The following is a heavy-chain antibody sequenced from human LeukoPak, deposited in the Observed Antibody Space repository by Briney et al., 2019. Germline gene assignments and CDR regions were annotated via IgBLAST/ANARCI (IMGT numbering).Heavy chain of an antibody. V-gene: IGHV3-23*01. CDR3: AKGRGTAVTSAANY. CDR2: ISGSGDNT. CDR1: GFTFSSYG. D-gene: IGHD4-17*01. J-gene: IGHJ4*02. Sequence: GGSLRLSCAASGFTFSSYGMHWVRQAPGKGLEWVSSISGSGDNTYYADSVKDRFSISRDNSKTTVSLQMNSLRAEDTAVYYCAKGRGTAVTSAANYWGQGTLVTVSS.